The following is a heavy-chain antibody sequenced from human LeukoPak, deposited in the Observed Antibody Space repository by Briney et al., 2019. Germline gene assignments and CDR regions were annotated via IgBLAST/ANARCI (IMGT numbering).Heavy chain of an antibody. V-gene: IGHV3-23*01. CDR1: GFTFSSCA. J-gene: IGHJ4*02. CDR2: ITGSGGTS. Sequence: GGSLRLSCTASGFTFSSCAMSWVRQAPGKGLQWVSSITGSGGTSYYADSVKGRFTISRDNAENSLYLQMNSLRAEDTAVYYCATPGGYSYGLHFDYWGQGTLVTVSS. CDR3: ATPGGYSYGLHFDY. D-gene: IGHD5-18*01.